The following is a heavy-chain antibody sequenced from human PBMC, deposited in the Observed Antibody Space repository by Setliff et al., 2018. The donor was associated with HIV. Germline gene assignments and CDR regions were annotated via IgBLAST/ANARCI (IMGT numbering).Heavy chain of an antibody. CDR1: GGSISGYF. V-gene: IGHV4-4*07. CDR2: IYHSEST. Sequence: SETLSLTCTVSGGSISGYFWSWIRQPAGKGLEWIGSIYHSESTYYNPSLTSRVTISVDTSKNQFSLKLSSVTAADTAVYYCAKGISSSWYIRDAEYFQHWGQGTLVTVSS. J-gene: IGHJ1*01. CDR3: AKGISSSWYIRDAEYFQH. D-gene: IGHD6-13*01.